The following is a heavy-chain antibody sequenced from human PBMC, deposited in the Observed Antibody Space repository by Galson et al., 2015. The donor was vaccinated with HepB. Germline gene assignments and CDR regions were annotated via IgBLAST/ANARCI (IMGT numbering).Heavy chain of an antibody. CDR2: ISAYNSNT. CDR1: GYTFTSYG. J-gene: IGHJ4*02. D-gene: IGHD3-22*01. CDR3: ARDGPQDYYDSTGHYYFDY. Sequence: SVKVSCKASGYTFTSYGISWVRQAPGQGLEWMGWISAYNSNTNNAQKLQGRVTMTTDTATSTAYMELRSLRSDDTAVYYCARDGPQDYYDSTGHYYFDYWGQGTLVTVSS. V-gene: IGHV1-18*01.